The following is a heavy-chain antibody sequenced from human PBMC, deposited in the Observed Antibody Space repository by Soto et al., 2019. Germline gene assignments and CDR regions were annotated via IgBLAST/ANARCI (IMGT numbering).Heavy chain of an antibody. CDR3: AKDLMGPVNSFYTMDV. CDR2: ILYDGSNK. V-gene: IGHV3-30*18. J-gene: IGHJ6*02. D-gene: IGHD4-4*01. CDR1: GFTFASHG. Sequence: QVQLVESGGGVVQPGRSLRLSCAGSGFTFASHGMHWVRQAPGKGLEWVAAILYDGSNKYFADSVKGRFTISRDNSKNMLYLEMNSLRGEDTAVYYCAKDLMGPVNSFYTMDVWGQGTTVTVSS.